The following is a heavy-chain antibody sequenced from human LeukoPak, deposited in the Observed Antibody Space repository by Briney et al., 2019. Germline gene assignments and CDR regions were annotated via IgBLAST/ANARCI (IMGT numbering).Heavy chain of an antibody. V-gene: IGHV3-21*01. D-gene: IGHD6-13*01. CDR2: ISSSSSYI. CDR1: GFTFSSYS. CDR3: ARESTAAAGSAGFYYYYYMDV. Sequence: PGGSLRLSCAASGFTFSSYSMNWVRQAPGKGLEWVSSISSSSSYIYYADSVKGRFTISRDNAKNSLYLQMNSLRAEDTAVYYCARESTAAAGSAGFYYYYYMDVWGKGTTVTVSS. J-gene: IGHJ6*03.